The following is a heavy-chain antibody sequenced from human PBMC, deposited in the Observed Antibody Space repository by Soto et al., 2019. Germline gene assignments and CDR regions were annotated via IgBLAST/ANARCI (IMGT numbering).Heavy chain of an antibody. J-gene: IGHJ6*02. D-gene: IGHD1-1*01. CDR2: IKSKTDGGTT. Sequence: PGGSLRLSCAASGFTFSNAWMNWVRQAPGKGLEWVGRIKSKTDGGTTDYAAPVKGRFTISKDDSKNTLYLQMNSLKTEDTAVYYCTTDWNYYYYYGMDVWGQGTTVTVS. CDR3: TTDWNYYYYYGMDV. CDR1: GFTFSNAW. V-gene: IGHV3-15*01.